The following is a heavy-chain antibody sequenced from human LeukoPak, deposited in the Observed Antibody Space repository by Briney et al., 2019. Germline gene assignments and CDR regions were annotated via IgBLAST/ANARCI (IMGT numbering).Heavy chain of an antibody. Sequence: GGCLRLSFAVSAFTFSNAWIGLVRQAPGKGVGWVVRIKCRIDGGKTDHAAHVKGRFTILRDESTNMLHLQMNSLETEDTAVYYCTRDRRDSSGWYGGFDYWGQGILVTVSS. J-gene: IGHJ4*02. CDR3: TRDRRDSSGWYGGFDY. V-gene: IGHV3-15*07. CDR1: AFTFSNAW. CDR2: IKCRIDGGKT. D-gene: IGHD6-19*01.